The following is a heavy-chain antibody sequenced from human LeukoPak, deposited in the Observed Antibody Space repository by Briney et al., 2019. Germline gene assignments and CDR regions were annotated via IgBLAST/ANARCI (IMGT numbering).Heavy chain of an antibody. CDR3: AADHQWQLLGY. J-gene: IGHJ4*02. D-gene: IGHD1-26*01. Sequence: ASVKVSCKVSGNTPSELSMHCVRQAPGKRLEWMGGVDPEDDKNIYAQKFQGRVTMTEDTSKDTAYMELSNLRSEDTAVYYCAADHQWQLLGYWGQGTLVTVSS. V-gene: IGHV1-24*01. CDR1: GNTPSELS. CDR2: VDPEDDKN.